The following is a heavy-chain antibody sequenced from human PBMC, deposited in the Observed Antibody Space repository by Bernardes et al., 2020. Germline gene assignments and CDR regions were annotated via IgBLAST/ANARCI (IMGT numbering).Heavy chain of an antibody. V-gene: IGHV4-59*08. Sequence: SESLSLTCTVSGGFISSYYWSWIRQPPGKGLEWIGYIYYSGSTNYNPSLKSRVTISVDTSKNQFSLKLSSVTAADTAVYYCARHDRGSWSTSFDYWGQGTLVTVSS. CDR2: IYYSGST. J-gene: IGHJ4*02. CDR1: GGFISSYY. D-gene: IGHD6-13*01. CDR3: ARHDRGSWSTSFDY.